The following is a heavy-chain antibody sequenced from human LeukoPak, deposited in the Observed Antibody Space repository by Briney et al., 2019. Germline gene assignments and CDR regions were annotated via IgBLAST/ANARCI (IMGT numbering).Heavy chain of an antibody. CDR1: GGTFSSYA. V-gene: IGHV1-69*05. D-gene: IGHD6-19*01. Sequence: ASVKVSCKASGGTFSSYAISWVRQAPGQGLEWMGGIIPIFGTANYAQKFQGRVTITTDESTSTAYMELSSLRSEDTAVYYCARDLERMRAVAGTFSGRYYMDVWGKGTTVTVSS. CDR3: ARDLERMRAVAGTFSGRYYMDV. CDR2: IIPIFGTA. J-gene: IGHJ6*03.